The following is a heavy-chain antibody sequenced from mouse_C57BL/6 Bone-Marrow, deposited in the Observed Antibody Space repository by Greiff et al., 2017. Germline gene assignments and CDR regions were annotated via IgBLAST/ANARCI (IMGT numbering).Heavy chain of an antibody. CDR3: ARWDYYGSSYPSYWYFDV. V-gene: IGHV1-53*01. J-gene: IGHJ1*03. CDR1: GYTFTSYW. Sequence: VQLQQPGTELVKPGASVKLSCKASGYTFTSYWMHWVKQRPGQGLEWIGNINPSNGGTNYNEKFKSKATLTVDKSSSTAYMQLSSLTSEDSAVYYCARWDYYGSSYPSYWYFDVWGTGTTVTVSS. D-gene: IGHD1-1*01. CDR2: INPSNGGT.